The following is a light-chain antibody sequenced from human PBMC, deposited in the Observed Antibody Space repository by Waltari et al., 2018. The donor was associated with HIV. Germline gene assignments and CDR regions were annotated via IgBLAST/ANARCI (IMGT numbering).Light chain of an antibody. CDR2: WAS. Sequence: DIVMTQSPDSLAVSLGERAAINCKSSQSILYSSNNKNYLAWYQQKPGQPPKLLIYWASTRESGVPDRFSGSGSGTDFTLTISSLQAEDVAVYYCLEYYSTGLTFGGGTKVEIK. V-gene: IGKV4-1*01. J-gene: IGKJ4*01. CDR1: QSILYSSNNKNY. CDR3: LEYYSTGLT.